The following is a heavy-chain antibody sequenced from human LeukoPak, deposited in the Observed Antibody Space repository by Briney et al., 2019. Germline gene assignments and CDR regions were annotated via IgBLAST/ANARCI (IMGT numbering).Heavy chain of an antibody. CDR1: GYSISSGYY. CDR3: ARHGQLEPEDLYYYYYMDV. J-gene: IGHJ6*03. Sequence: ESGPTLVNPSETLSLTCTVSGYSISSGYYWGWIRQPPGKGLEWIGSIYHSGSTYYNPSLKSRVTMSVDTSKNQFSLKLSSVTAADTAVYYCARHGQLEPEDLYYYYYMDVWGKGTTVTVSS. V-gene: IGHV4-38-2*02. D-gene: IGHD1-1*01. CDR2: IYHSGST.